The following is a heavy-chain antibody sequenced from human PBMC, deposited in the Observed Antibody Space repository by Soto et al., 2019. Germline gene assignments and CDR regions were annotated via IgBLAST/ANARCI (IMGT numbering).Heavy chain of an antibody. CDR1: GFDFSTYG. V-gene: IGHV3-33*01. Sequence: QVQLVESGGGVVQPGRSLRLSCAASGFDFSTYGMHWVRQAPGKGPEWVAVIWYDGSNKYYADSVRGRFIISRDNSKSSRFLQLNSLRAGDTAVYYCARAVGPFDYWGQGSLVTVSS. CDR2: IWYDGSNK. J-gene: IGHJ4*02. CDR3: ARAVGPFDY. D-gene: IGHD1-26*01.